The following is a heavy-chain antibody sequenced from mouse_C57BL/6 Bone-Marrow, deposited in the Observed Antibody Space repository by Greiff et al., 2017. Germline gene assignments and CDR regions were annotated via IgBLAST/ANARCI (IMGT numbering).Heavy chain of an antibody. CDR2: INYDGRST. CDR1: GFTFSDYY. J-gene: IGHJ2*01. D-gene: IGHD2-2*01. CDR3: AMLWLLYYFDY. Sequence: EVQLQESEGGLVQPGSSIKLSCTASGFTFSDYYMAWVRQVPEKGLEWVANINYDGRSTYYLDSLKSRFIISRDNAKNILYLQMSSLKSEDTATYYCAMLWLLYYFDYWGQGTTLTVSS. V-gene: IGHV5-16*01.